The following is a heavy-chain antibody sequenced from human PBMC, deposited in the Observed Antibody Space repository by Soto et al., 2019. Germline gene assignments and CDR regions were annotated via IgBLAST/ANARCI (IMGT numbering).Heavy chain of an antibody. CDR1: GFTFTSSA. CDR2: IVVGSGNT. J-gene: IGHJ4*02. Sequence: SVKVSCKASGFTFTSSAVQWVRQARGQRLEWIGWIVVGSGNTNYAQKFQDRVTITADESTGTAYLELSSLTSEDTAVYYCATSEGRDGYSFDYWGPGTLVTVSS. CDR3: ATSEGRDGYSFDY. V-gene: IGHV1-58*01. D-gene: IGHD5-12*01.